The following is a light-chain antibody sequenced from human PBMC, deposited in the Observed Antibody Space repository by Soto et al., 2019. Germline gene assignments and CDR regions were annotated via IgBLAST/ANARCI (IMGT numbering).Light chain of an antibody. CDR3: LQDYTYPWT. Sequence: AIQMTQSPSSLSASVGDRVTITCRASQGIRDDLGWYQQKPGKAPKLLIYSASSLQSGVPSRFSGSGSGTDFTLTISSLQPEDFETYYCLQDYTYPWTFGQGTKVDI. J-gene: IGKJ1*01. V-gene: IGKV1-6*01. CDR1: QGIRDD. CDR2: SAS.